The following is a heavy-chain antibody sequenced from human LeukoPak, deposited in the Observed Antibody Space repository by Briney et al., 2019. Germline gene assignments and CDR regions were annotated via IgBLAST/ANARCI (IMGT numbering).Heavy chain of an antibody. J-gene: IGHJ6*02. V-gene: IGHV3-9*01. D-gene: IGHD6-19*01. CDR1: GFTFGDCA. CDR3: ARGNRDSSGFYFYYGMDV. CDR2: ISWDSRNI. Sequence: PGGSLRLSCAASGFTFGDCAMFWVRQAPGKGLEWVSGISWDSRNIGYAASVKGRFTTSRDNGKNSLYLQMNSLRPDDTALYYCARGNRDSSGFYFYYGMDVWGPGSTVTVSS.